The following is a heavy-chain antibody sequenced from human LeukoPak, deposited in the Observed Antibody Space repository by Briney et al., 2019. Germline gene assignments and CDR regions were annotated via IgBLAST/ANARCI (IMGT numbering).Heavy chain of an antibody. V-gene: IGHV4-59*01. CDR1: GGSISSYY. CDR2: IYYSGST. Sequence: SETLSLTCTVSGGSISSYYWSWIRHPPGKRLEWIGHIYYSGSTNYNPSLKSRVTISVDTSKSQFSLKLSSVTAADTAVYYCASRSSIWSGYQDTLYYFDSWGQGTLVTVSS. D-gene: IGHD3-3*01. CDR3: ASRSSIWSGYQDTLYYFDS. J-gene: IGHJ4*02.